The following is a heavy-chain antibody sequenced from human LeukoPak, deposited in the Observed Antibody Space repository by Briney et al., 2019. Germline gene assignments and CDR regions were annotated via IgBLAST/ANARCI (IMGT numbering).Heavy chain of an antibody. CDR3: ARLPVCFGRGYFDS. CDR2: SYLGGST. D-gene: IGHD3-16*01. V-gene: IGHV4-39*01. Sequence: PSETPSLTCSLSVGSINNRNYYSGWVRQPPGGEHESLVQSYLGGSTSYNPSLKSRLTMAIYTSKDEFSMNINSVPAADTAVYYCARLPVCFGRGYFDSWGRGTLVTVSS. CDR1: VGSINNRNYY. J-gene: IGHJ4*02.